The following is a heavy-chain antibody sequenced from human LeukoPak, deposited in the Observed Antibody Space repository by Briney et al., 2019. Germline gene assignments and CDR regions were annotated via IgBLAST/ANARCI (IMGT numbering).Heavy chain of an antibody. CDR2: ISDSGGST. J-gene: IGHJ4*02. D-gene: IGHD6-13*01. V-gene: IGHV3-23*01. Sequence: GGSLRLSCAASGFTFSGYAMSWVRQAPGKGLEWVSTISDSGGSTYYADSVNGRFTISRDNSKNTLYLQMNSLRAEDTAVYYCAKSAAGYYFDYWGQGTLVTVSS. CDR3: AKSAAGYYFDY. CDR1: GFTFSGYA.